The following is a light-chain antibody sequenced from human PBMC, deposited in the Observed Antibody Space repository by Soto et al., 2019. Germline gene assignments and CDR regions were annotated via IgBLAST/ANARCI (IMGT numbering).Light chain of an antibody. V-gene: IGKV1-8*01. CDR1: QGISSY. CDR3: QQYYSYSWT. CDR2: AAS. J-gene: IGKJ1*01. Sequence: AIRMTQSPSSLSASTGDRVTITCRASQGISSYLAWYQQKPGKAPKLLIYAASTLQSGVPSRFSGSGSGTAFTLTISCLQSEDFATYYCQQYYSYSWTFGQGTKVEIK.